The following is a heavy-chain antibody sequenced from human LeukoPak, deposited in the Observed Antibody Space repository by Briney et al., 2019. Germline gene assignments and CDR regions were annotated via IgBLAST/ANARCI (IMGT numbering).Heavy chain of an antibody. Sequence: PGGSLRLSCAASGFTFSSYAMSWVRQAPGKGLEWVSAISGSGGSTYYADFVKGRFTISRDNSKNALYLQMNSLRAEDTAVYYCAKDLYSHYYDSSAIDYWGQGTLVTVSS. V-gene: IGHV3-23*01. J-gene: IGHJ4*02. CDR2: ISGSGGST. CDR3: AKDLYSHYYDSSAIDY. D-gene: IGHD3-22*01. CDR1: GFTFSSYA.